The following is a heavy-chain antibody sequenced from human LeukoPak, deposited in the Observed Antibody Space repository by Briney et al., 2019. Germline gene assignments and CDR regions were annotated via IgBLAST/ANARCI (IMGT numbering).Heavy chain of an antibody. CDR3: ARLRLYYYGSGRSAFDI. CDR1: GGSFSGYY. Sequence: SETLSLTCAVCGGSFSGYYWSWIRQPPGKGLEWIGEINHSGSTNYNPSLKSRVTISVDTSKNQFSLKLSSVTAADTAVYYCARLRLYYYGSGRSAFDIWGQGTMVTVSS. CDR2: INHSGST. D-gene: IGHD3-10*01. V-gene: IGHV4-34*01. J-gene: IGHJ3*02.